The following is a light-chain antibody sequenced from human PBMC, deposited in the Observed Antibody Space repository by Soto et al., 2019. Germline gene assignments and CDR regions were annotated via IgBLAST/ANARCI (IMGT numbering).Light chain of an antibody. V-gene: IGKV1-5*01. CDR1: QSISSW. Sequence: DIQMTQSPSTLSASVGDRVTITCRASQSISSWLAWYQQKPGKAPKLLIYDASSLKSGVPSRFSGSGSGTEFTLTISSLQPDDFATYYCQQFNTYSYTFGQGTRVEIK. CDR2: DAS. CDR3: QQFNTYSYT. J-gene: IGKJ2*01.